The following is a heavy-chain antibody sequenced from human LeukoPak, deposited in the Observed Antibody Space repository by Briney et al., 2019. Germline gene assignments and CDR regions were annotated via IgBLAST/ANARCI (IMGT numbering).Heavy chain of an antibody. Sequence: ASVKVSCKASGYTFTSYAMHWVRQAPGQRLEWMGWINAGNGNTKYSQKFQGRVTITADESTSTAYMELSSLRSEDTAVYYCASLPGRDGYNRMWGQGTLVTVSS. D-gene: IGHD5-24*01. CDR2: INAGNGNT. J-gene: IGHJ4*02. V-gene: IGHV1-3*01. CDR3: ASLPGRDGYNRM. CDR1: GYTFTSYA.